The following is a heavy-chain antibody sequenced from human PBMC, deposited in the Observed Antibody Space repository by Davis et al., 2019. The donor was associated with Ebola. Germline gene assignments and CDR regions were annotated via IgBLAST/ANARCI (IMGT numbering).Heavy chain of an antibody. CDR2: IYYSGST. CDR1: GGSINTGGLY. CDR3: AVEAADLSYYNMDV. J-gene: IGHJ6*03. V-gene: IGHV4-31*03. D-gene: IGHD6-13*01. Sequence: MPSETLSLTCTVSGGSINTGGLYWSWIRQHPGKGLEWIGYIYYSGSTYYNPSLKSRLIMSVNASKKQFSLKLSSVTAADTAVYYCAVEAADLSYYNMDVWGQGTTVTVSS.